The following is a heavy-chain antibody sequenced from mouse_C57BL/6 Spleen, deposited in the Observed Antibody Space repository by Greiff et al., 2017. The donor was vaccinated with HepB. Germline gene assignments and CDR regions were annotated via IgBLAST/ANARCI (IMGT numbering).Heavy chain of an antibody. D-gene: IGHD3-3*01. Sequence: QVQLQQPGAELVKPGASVKLSCKASGYTFTSYWMQWVKQRPGQGLEWIGEIDPSDSYTNYNQKFKGKATLTVDTSSSTAYMQLSSLTSEDSAVYYCARRGRGRLANFDYWGQGTTLTVSS. CDR3: ARRGRGRLANFDY. V-gene: IGHV1-50*01. J-gene: IGHJ2*01. CDR1: GYTFTSYW. CDR2: IDPSDSYT.